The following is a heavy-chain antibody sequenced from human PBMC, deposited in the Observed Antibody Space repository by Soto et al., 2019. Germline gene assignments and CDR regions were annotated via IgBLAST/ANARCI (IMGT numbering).Heavy chain of an antibody. Sequence: SETLSLTWAVSGGSFSSSNWWSWVRQPPGKGLEWIGEIYHSGSTNYNPSLKSRVTISVDKSKNQFSLKLSSVTAADTAVYYCARSPDSSGYYPRWYYYGMAVWGQGTTVTVS. J-gene: IGHJ6*02. CDR3: ARSPDSSGYYPRWYYYGMAV. V-gene: IGHV4-4*02. CDR2: IYHSGST. CDR1: GGSFSSSNW. D-gene: IGHD3-22*01.